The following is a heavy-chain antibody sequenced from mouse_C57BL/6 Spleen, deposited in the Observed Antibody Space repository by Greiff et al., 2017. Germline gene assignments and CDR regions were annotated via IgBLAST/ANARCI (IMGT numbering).Heavy chain of an antibody. V-gene: IGHV1-36*01. D-gene: IGHD2-2*01. CDR3: ARSTMVTTGGYFDG. J-gene: IGHJ1*03. Sequence: VQLQQSGPVLVKPGPSVKISCKASGFTFTDYCMHWVKQSPGKSLEWIGLVYPYNGGTSYNQKFKGKATLTVDTSSSTAYMELDCLTSEDSAVYYCARSTMVTTGGYFDGWGTGTTVTVSS. CDR2: VYPYNGGT. CDR1: GFTFTDYC.